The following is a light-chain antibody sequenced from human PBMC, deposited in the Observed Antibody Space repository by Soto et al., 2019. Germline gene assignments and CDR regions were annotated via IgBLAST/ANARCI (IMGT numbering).Light chain of an antibody. CDR1: QSLLHSNGIKY. J-gene: IGKJ4*01. V-gene: IGKV2-28*01. CDR3: MQALQTPT. Sequence: DIVMTQSPLSLPVTPGEPASISCRSSQSLLHSNGIKYLDWYLQKPGQSPQLLIYLGSNRASGVPDRFSGSGSGTDVTLKISRVEAEDVGIYYCMQALQTPTFGGGTKVEIK. CDR2: LGS.